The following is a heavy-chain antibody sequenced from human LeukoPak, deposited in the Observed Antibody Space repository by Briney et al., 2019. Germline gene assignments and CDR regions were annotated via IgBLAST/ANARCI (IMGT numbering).Heavy chain of an antibody. Sequence: GGSLRLSCAASGFTFSSYGMSWVRQPPGKGLEWVSSIFPSGGEIHYADSVRGRFTISRDNSKSILSLQMNSLRAEDTATYYCATYRQVLLPFESWGQGTLVTVSS. V-gene: IGHV3-23*01. CDR1: GFTFSSYG. D-gene: IGHD5-18*01. CDR2: IFPSGGEI. CDR3: ATYRQVLLPFES. J-gene: IGHJ4*02.